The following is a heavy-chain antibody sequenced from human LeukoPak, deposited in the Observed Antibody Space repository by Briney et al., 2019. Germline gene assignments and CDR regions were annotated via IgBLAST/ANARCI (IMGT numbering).Heavy chain of an antibody. CDR1: GFTFSSYA. CDR2: ISGSGGST. D-gene: IGHD5-12*01. Sequence: GGSLRLSCAASGFTFSSYAMSWVRQAPGNGLEWVSAISGSGGSTYYADSVKGRFTISRDNSKNTLYLQMNSLRSEDTAVYYCAKVGMVATIDYWGQGTLVTVSS. V-gene: IGHV3-23*01. J-gene: IGHJ4*02. CDR3: AKVGMVATIDY.